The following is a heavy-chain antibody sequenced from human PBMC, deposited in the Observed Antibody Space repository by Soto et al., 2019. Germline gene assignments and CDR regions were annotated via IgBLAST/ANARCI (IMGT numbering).Heavy chain of an antibody. D-gene: IGHD6-13*01. CDR1: GYTFTSYD. Sequence: ASVKVSCKASGYTFTSYDINWVRQATGQGLEWMGWMNPNSGNTGYAQKFQGRVTMTRNTSISTAYMELSRLRSDDTAVYYCAREPLSIAAARYYYYGMDVWGQGTTVTVSS. V-gene: IGHV1-8*01. J-gene: IGHJ6*02. CDR3: AREPLSIAAARYYYYGMDV. CDR2: MNPNSGNT.